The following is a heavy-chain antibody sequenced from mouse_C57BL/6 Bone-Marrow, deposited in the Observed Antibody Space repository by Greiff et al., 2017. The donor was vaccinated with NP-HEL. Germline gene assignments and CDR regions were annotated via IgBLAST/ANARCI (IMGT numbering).Heavy chain of an antibody. CDR1: GYTFTSYW. CDR3: ARQDYGSWFAY. Sequence: QVQLQQSGAELVKPGASVKLSCKASGYTFTSYWMHWVKQRPGQGLEWIGMIHPNSGSTNYNEKFKSKATLTVDKSSSTAYMQLSSLTSEDSAVYYCARQDYGSWFAYWGQGTLVTVSA. J-gene: IGHJ3*01. V-gene: IGHV1-64*01. D-gene: IGHD1-1*01. CDR2: IHPNSGST.